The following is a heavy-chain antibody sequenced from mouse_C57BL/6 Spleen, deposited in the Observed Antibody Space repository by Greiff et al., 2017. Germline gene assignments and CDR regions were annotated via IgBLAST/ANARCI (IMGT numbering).Heavy chain of an antibody. CDR1: GFSLTSYA. J-gene: IGHJ4*01. CDR3: ARKYDYDVNYYARDD. D-gene: IGHD2-4*01. Sequence: VKLQESGPGLVAPSQSLSITCTVSGFSLTSYAISWVRQPPGKGLEWLGVIWTGGGTNYNSALKSRLSTSKDNSKSQVFLKMNSLQTDDTARYYCARKYDYDVNYYARDDWGQGTSVTVSS. V-gene: IGHV2-9-1*01. CDR2: IWTGGGT.